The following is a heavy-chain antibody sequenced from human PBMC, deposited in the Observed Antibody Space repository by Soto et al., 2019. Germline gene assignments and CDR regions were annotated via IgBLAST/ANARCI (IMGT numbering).Heavy chain of an antibody. Sequence: SETLSLTCAVSGGSISSGGYSWNWIRQPPGKGLEWIGYIYHSGSIYYNPSLKSRVTISVDRSKNQYSLKLDSVTPADAAVYFCSRVINIGGTPPKYYFDYWGQGTLVTVSS. CDR2: IYHSGSI. CDR1: GGSISSGGYS. J-gene: IGHJ4*02. CDR3: SRVINIGGTPPKYYFDY. V-gene: IGHV4-30-2*01. D-gene: IGHD2-15*01.